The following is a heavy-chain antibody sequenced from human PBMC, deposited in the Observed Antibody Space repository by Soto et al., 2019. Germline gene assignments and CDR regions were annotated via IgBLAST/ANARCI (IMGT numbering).Heavy chain of an antibody. CDR3: ARDIWSGNYKWFDS. Sequence: DLEESGGGVVQPGRSLRLSCAASTLTVSLYGIQWVRQAPGKGLDWVAFISNDGGTQYYADSVKGRFSISRDNSMNTVDLHMNSLRAEDTAIYYCARDIWSGNYKWFDSWGQGTLVTVSS. J-gene: IGHJ5*01. CDR2: ISNDGGTQ. D-gene: IGHD3-3*01. V-gene: IGHV3-30*03. CDR1: TLTVSLYG.